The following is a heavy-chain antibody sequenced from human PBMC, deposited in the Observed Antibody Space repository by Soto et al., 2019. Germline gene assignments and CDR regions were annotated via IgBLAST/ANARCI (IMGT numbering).Heavy chain of an antibody. CDR1: GFTFSTNS. D-gene: IGHD5-12*01. CDR3: SKWDGYGDQ. CDR2: ISGGGDST. V-gene: IGHV3-23*01. Sequence: EVQLLESGGGLVQPGGALRLSCAASGFTFSTNSMTWVRQAPGKGLEWVCGISGGGDSTHYADSVKGRFTISRDNYKNMVYLQMNSLTADDTAVYFCSKWDGYGDQWGQGPLVTVSS. J-gene: IGHJ5*02.